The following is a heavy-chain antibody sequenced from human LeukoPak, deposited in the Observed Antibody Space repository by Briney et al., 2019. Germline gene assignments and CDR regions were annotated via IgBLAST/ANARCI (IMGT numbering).Heavy chain of an antibody. J-gene: IGHJ4*02. Sequence: PSETLSLTCAVSGYSISNGYYWGWIRQPPGKGLEWIGYIYYSGSTYYNPSLKSRVTISVDTSKNQFSLKLSSVTAADTAVYYCAREYSYGSSYFDYWGQGTLVTVSS. V-gene: IGHV4-38-2*02. CDR1: GYSISNGYY. D-gene: IGHD5-18*01. CDR3: AREYSYGSSYFDY. CDR2: IYYSGST.